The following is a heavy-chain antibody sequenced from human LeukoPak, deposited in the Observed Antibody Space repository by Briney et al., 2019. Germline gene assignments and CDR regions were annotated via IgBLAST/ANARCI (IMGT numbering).Heavy chain of an antibody. J-gene: IGHJ4*02. CDR1: GFTFDDYD. CDR3: ARGLMGGYPHFDF. D-gene: IGHD3-22*01. Sequence: GGSLRLSCAASGFTFDDYDKNWVRQAPGKGLEWVSHINWKGGSISYADSVKGRFTISRDDAKNSLYLQMNSLRAEDTAFYYCARGLMGGYPHFDFWGQGILVTVSS. CDR2: INWKGGSI. V-gene: IGHV3-20*04.